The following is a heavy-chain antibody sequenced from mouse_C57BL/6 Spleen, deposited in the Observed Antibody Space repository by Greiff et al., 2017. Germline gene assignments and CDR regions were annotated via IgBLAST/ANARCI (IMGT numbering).Heavy chain of an antibody. V-gene: IGHV3-6*01. CDR1: GYSITSGYY. CDR2: ISYDGSN. Sequence: DVKLVESGPGLVKPSQSLSLTCSVTGYSITSGYYWNWIRQFPGNKLEWMGFISYDGSNNYNPSLKNRISITRDTSKNQFFLKLNSVTTEDTATYYCARGEPYYYAMDYWGQGTSVTVSS. J-gene: IGHJ4*01. CDR3: ARGEPYYYAMDY.